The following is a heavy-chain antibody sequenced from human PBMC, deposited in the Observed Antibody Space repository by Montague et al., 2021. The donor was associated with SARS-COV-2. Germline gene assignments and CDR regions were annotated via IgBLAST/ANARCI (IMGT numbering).Heavy chain of an antibody. J-gene: IGHJ6*02. CDR2: INQHGGEN. CDR3: ARVDYQVPYYYYAGMDL. CDR1: GFTFTNYW. D-gene: IGHD3/OR15-3a*01. Sequence: LSLSLAASGFTFTNYWMTWVRLAPGKGLEWVATINQHGGENYYVGSVKGRFTISRDNAKKSVYLQINSLGAEDTAVYYYARVDYQVPYYYYAGMDLWGQGTTVTVSS. V-gene: IGHV3-7*01.